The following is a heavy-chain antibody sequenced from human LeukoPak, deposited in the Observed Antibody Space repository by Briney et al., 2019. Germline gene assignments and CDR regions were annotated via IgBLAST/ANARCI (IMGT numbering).Heavy chain of an antibody. CDR1: GGSISSYY. J-gene: IGHJ3*02. CDR3: ARAGYYYDRNGDAFDI. V-gene: IGHV4-4*07. Sequence: PETLSLTCTVSGGSISSYYWSWIRQPAGKGLEWIGRIYTSGSTNYNPSLKSRVTMSVDTSKNQFSLKLSSVTAADTAVYYCARAGYYYDRNGDAFDIWGQGTMVTVSS. D-gene: IGHD3-22*01. CDR2: IYTSGST.